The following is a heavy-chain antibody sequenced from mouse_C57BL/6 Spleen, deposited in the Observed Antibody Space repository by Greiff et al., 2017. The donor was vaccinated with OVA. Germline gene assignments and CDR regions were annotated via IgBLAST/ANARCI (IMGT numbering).Heavy chain of an antibody. V-gene: IGHV1-26*01. Sequence: EVQLQQSGPELVKPGASVKISCKASGYTFTDYYMNWVKQSHGKSLEWIGDINPNNGGTSYNQKFKGKATLTVDKSSSTAYMELRSLTSEDSAVYYCANYYYGRDYAMDYCGQGTSVTVSS. CDR2: INPNNGGT. CDR3: ANYYYGRDYAMDY. J-gene: IGHJ4*01. CDR1: GYTFTDYY. D-gene: IGHD1-1*01.